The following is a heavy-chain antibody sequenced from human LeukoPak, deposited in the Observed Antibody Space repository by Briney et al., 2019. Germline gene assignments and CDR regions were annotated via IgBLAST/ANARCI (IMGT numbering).Heavy chain of an antibody. CDR1: GFTLSSYA. Sequence: GGSLRLSCAASGFTLSSYAMSWVRQAPGKGLEWASAIRGSGGSTYYADSVKGRITISRDNSKNTLYLQMNSLRAEDTAVYYCAKVFDYGDRDAFDIWGQGTMVTVSS. D-gene: IGHD4-17*01. CDR2: IRGSGGST. CDR3: AKVFDYGDRDAFDI. V-gene: IGHV3-23*01. J-gene: IGHJ3*02.